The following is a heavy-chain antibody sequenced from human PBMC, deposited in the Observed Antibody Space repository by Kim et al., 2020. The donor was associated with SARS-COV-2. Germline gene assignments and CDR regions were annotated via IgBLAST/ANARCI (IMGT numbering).Heavy chain of an antibody. V-gene: IGHV4-39*01. CDR2: IYYSGST. CDR3: ARHFGLELMFRY. J-gene: IGHJ4*02. Sequence: SETLSLTCTVSGGSISSSSYYWGWIRQPPGKGLEWIGSIYYSGSTYYNPSLKSRVTISVDTSKNQFSLKLSSVTAADTAVYYCARHFGLELMFRYWGQGT. CDR1: GGSISSSSYY. D-gene: IGHD1-7*01.